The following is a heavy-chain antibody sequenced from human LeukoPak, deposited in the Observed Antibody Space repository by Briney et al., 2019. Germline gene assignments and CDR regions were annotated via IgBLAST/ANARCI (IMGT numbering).Heavy chain of an antibody. Sequence: GASVKVSCKASGYTFTGYYLHWVRQAPGQGLEWMGCVNPNSGDTNYAQKFQGSVTMTRDTSISTVYMELSRLRSDDTAVYYCARGEDYYYYYMDVWGKGTTVTVSS. V-gene: IGHV1-2*02. J-gene: IGHJ6*03. CDR1: GYTFTGYY. CDR2: VNPNSGDT. D-gene: IGHD1-26*01. CDR3: ARGEDYYYYYMDV.